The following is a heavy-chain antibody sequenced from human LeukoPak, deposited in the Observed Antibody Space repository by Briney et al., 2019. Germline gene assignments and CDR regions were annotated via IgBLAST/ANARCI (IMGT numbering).Heavy chain of an antibody. J-gene: IGHJ4*02. CDR1: GGSFSGYY. CDR3: ARDFDYYDSSGYRLVDY. D-gene: IGHD3-22*01. V-gene: IGHV4-34*01. Sequence: SETLSLTCAVYGGSFSGYYWSWIRQPPGKGLEWIGEINHSGSTNYNPSLKSRVTISVDTSKNQFSLKLSSVTAADTAVYYCARDFDYYDSSGYRLVDYWGQGTLVTVSS. CDR2: INHSGST.